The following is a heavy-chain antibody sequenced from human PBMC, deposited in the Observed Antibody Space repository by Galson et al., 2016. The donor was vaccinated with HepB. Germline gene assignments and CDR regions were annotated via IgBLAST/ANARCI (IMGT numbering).Heavy chain of an antibody. J-gene: IGHJ5*02. D-gene: IGHD2-2*01. Sequence: SLRLSCAASGFTFSNYAMTWVRQAPGKGLEWVSGISGSGGSTFYADSVKGRFTISRDNSKNTLYLQMNSLRAEDTAVYYCAKDRKSEGNCSSVISHNWFDPWGQGTLVTVSS. CDR2: ISGSGGST. CDR1: GFTFSNYA. V-gene: IGHV3-23*01. CDR3: AKDRKSEGNCSSVISHNWFDP.